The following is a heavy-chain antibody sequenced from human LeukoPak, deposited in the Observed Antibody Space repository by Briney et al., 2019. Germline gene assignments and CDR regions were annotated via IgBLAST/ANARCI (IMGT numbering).Heavy chain of an antibody. CDR3: ARRVVVVPAAIDY. Sequence: SETLSLTCPVPGGSISSSSYSWGWIRQPPGKGLEWIGSIYYSGSTYYNPSLKSRVTISVDTSKNQFSLKLSSVTAADTAVYYCARRVVVVPAAIDYWGQGTLVTVSS. CDR2: IYYSGST. D-gene: IGHD2-2*02. V-gene: IGHV4-39*01. J-gene: IGHJ4*02. CDR1: GGSISSSSYS.